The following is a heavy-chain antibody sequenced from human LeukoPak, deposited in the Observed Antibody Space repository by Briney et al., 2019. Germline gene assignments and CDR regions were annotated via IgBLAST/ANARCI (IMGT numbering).Heavy chain of an antibody. V-gene: IGHV4-39*01. CDR2: IYYSGST. CDR3: ARHPPRKYYYDSSAQFDY. J-gene: IGHJ4*02. Sequence: PSETLSLTCSVSGGSISSSYYYWGWIRQPRGKGLEWIGSIYYSGSTHYSPSLKSRVTISVDTSKNQFSLKLSSVTAADTAVYYCARHPPRKYYYDSSAQFDYWGQGTLVTVSS. D-gene: IGHD3-22*01. CDR1: GGSISSSYYY.